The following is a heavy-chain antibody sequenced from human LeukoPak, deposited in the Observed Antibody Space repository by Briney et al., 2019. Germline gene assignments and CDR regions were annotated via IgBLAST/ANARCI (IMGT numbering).Heavy chain of an antibody. CDR1: GYTFTGYY. J-gene: IGHJ4*02. CDR2: INPNSGGT. CDR3: ARVIGGGDDPIRLDH. D-gene: IGHD3-16*01. V-gene: IGHV1-2*02. Sequence: ASVKVSGKTSGYTFTGYYMHWVRQAPGQGLEWMGWINPNSGGTNYAQKFQGRVTMTRDTSISTAHLELSRLRSDDTAVYYCARVIGGGDDPIRLDHWGQGTLVTVSS.